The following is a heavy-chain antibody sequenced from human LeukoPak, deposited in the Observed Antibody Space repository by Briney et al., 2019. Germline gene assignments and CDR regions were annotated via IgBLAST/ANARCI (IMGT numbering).Heavy chain of an antibody. CDR1: GGSISNWY. Sequence: SETLSLTCTVSGGSISNWYWGWFRQPAGKGLEWIGRIYTSGSTIYDPSLKSRVTMSVDTSTNQISLRLTSVTAADTAMYYRARKLASSTLKAGAFDIWGQGTMVTVSS. J-gene: IGHJ3*02. CDR3: ARKLASSTLKAGAFDI. V-gene: IGHV4-4*07. CDR2: IYTSGST. D-gene: IGHD2-2*01.